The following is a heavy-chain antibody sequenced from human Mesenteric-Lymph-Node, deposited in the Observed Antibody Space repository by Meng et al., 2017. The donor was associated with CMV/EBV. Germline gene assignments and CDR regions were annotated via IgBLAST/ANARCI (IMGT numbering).Heavy chain of an antibody. CDR3: AREGYSSSWYGDY. D-gene: IGHD6-13*01. V-gene: IGHV4-59*12. Sequence: SETLSLTCTVSGGSISSYYWNWIRQPPGKGLEWIGYIYYSGTTNYNPSLKSRVTVSRDTSKNQFSLKLSSVTAADTAVYYCAREGYSSSWYGDYWGQGTLVTVSS. CDR1: GGSISSYY. J-gene: IGHJ4*02. CDR2: IYYSGTT.